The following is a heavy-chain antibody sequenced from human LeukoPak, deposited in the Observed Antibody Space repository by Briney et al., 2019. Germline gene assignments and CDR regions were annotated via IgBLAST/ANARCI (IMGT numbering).Heavy chain of an antibody. Sequence: PSETLSLTCTVSGGSISSGGHFWSWIRQHPGKGLEWIGYIYYGGSTYYNPSLKSRVSISVDTSKSQFSLKLSSVTAADTAVYYCARFIGGGQAAAFDYWGQGTLVTVSS. CDR1: GGSISSGGHF. CDR2: IYYGGST. D-gene: IGHD6-13*01. V-gene: IGHV4-31*03. CDR3: ARFIGGGQAAAFDY. J-gene: IGHJ4*02.